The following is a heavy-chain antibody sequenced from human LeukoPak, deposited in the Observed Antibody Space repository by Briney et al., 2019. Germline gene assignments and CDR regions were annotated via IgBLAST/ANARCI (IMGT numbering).Heavy chain of an antibody. CDR2: IYYSGST. CDR1: GGSISSYY. Sequence: SETLSLTCTVSGGSISSYYWSWIRQPPGKGLEWIGYIYYSGSTNYNPSLRSRVTISVDTSKNQFSLKLSSVTAADTAVYYCARSIAAAGTSYYGMDVWGQGTTVTVSS. D-gene: IGHD6-13*01. V-gene: IGHV4-59*08. J-gene: IGHJ6*02. CDR3: ARSIAAAGTSYYGMDV.